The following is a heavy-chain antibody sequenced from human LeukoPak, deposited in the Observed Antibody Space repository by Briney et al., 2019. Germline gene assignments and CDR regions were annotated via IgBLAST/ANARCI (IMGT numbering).Heavy chain of an antibody. CDR1: GGSISSGDYY. D-gene: IGHD2-2*03. V-gene: IGHV4-39*07. CDR3: ARVGYCSSTSCRSYNWFDP. J-gene: IGHJ5*02. Sequence: PSETLSLTCTVSGGSISSGDYYWSWIRQPPGKGLEWIGEISHSGSTNYNPSLKSRVTISVDTSKNQFSLKLSSVTAADTAVYYCARVGYCSSTSCRSYNWFDPWGQGTLVTVSS. CDR2: ISHSGST.